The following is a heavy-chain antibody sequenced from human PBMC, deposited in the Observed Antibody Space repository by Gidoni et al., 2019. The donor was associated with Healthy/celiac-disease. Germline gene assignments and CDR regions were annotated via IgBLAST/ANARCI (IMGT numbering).Heavy chain of an antibody. J-gene: IGHJ4*02. CDR3: ARFGYSSRNGDY. CDR1: GFTFSSYA. Sequence: QVQLVESGGGVVQPGRSLRLSCAASGFTFSSYAMHWVRQAPGKGLEWLAVISYDGSNKYYADSVKGRFTISRDNSKNTLYLQMNSLRAEDTAVYYCARFGYSSRNGDYWGQGTLVTVSS. D-gene: IGHD6-19*01. CDR2: ISYDGSNK. V-gene: IGHV3-30-3*01.